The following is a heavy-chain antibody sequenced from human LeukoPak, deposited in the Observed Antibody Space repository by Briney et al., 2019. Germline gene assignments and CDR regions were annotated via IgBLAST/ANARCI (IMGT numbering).Heavy chain of an antibody. V-gene: IGHV3-74*01. D-gene: IGHD3-10*01. CDR3: ARGPVLLWFGELTPHFDY. CDR2: INSDGSST. Sequence: GGSLRLSCAASGFTFSSYWMHWVRQAPGKGLVWVSRINSDGSSTSYADSVKGRFTISRDNAKNTLYLQMNSLRAEDTAVYYCARGPVLLWFGELTPHFDYWGQGTLVTVSS. J-gene: IGHJ4*01. CDR1: GFTFSSYW.